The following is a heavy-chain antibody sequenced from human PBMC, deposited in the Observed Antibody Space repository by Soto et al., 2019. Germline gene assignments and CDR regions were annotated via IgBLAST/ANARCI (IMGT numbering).Heavy chain of an antibody. CDR2: FIPIFVSA. CDR3: ARDVSSDTTGFRGYDL. D-gene: IGHD3-10*01. CDR1: GGTVSSYA. V-gene: IGHV1-69*01. J-gene: IGHJ4*02. Sequence: QLHLVLSGAEVKKAGSSVKVSCKASGGTVSSYAITWVRQAPGKGLEWMGVFIPIFVSAHYAPKFQGRITITADESTSTAYMELSGLTSEDTAIDYCARDVSSDTTGFRGYDLWGQGTQVTVSS.